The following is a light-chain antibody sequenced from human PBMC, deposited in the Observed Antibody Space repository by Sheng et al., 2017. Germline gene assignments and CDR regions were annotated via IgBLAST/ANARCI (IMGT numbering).Light chain of an antibody. V-gene: IGKV3D-20*02. Sequence: EIVLTQSPGTLSLSPGERATLSCRASHSVTHNYLAWYQQKAGQAPRLLIYDASTRATGIPDRFSGSGSGTDFTLTITRLEPEDFAVYYCQQFIWFPGTFGQGTRVEIK. J-gene: IGKJ1*01. CDR3: QQFIWFPGT. CDR2: DAS. CDR1: HSVTHNY.